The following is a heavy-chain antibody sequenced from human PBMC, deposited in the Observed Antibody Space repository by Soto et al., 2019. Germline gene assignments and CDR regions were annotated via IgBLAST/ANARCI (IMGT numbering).Heavy chain of an antibody. CDR3: AREWGLLPYYVMNV. J-gene: IGHJ6*02. CDR2: VSYTGRT. D-gene: IGHD7-27*01. Sequence: SETLSLTCIVSGDSVTSGSYYWTWLRQPPGKGLEWIGYVSYTGRTKYNPSLQSRVTISVDTSKNDFSLNLSSVTAADTAVYFCAREWGLLPYYVMNVWGHGTAVTVSS. CDR1: GDSVTSGSYY. V-gene: IGHV4-61*03.